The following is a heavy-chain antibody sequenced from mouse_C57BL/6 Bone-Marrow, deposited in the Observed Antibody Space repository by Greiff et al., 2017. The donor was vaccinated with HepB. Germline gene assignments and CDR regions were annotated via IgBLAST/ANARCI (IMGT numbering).Heavy chain of an antibody. D-gene: IGHD4-1*01. Sequence: EVKVVESEGGLVQPGSSMKLSCTASGFTFSDYYMAWVRQVPEKGLEWVANINYDGSSTYYLDSLKSRFIISRDNAKNIRYLQMSSLKSEDTATYYCARGVNWDYFDYWGQGTTLTVSS. CDR1: GFTFSDYY. V-gene: IGHV5-16*01. J-gene: IGHJ2*01. CDR3: ARGVNWDYFDY. CDR2: INYDGSST.